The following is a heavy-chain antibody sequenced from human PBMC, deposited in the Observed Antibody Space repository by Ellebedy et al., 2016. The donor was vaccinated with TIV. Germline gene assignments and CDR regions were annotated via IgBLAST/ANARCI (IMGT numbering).Heavy chain of an antibody. CDR1: GGSISSYY. D-gene: IGHD6-6*01. CDR2: IYYSGST. V-gene: IGHV4-59*08. Sequence: MPGGSLRLSCTVSGGSISSYYWSWIRQPPGKGLEWIGYIYYSGSTNYNPSLKSRVTISVDTSKNQFSLKLSSVTAADTAVYYCARHMRDGSSSELFDYWGQGTLVTVSS. J-gene: IGHJ4*02. CDR3: ARHMRDGSSSELFDY.